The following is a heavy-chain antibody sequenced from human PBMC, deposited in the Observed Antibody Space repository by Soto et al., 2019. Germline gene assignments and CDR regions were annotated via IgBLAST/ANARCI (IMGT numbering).Heavy chain of an antibody. CDR1: GGSISSYY. D-gene: IGHD5-12*01. J-gene: IGHJ4*02. Sequence: SETLSLTCSVSGGSISSYYWSWIRQPPGKGLEWIGYIDYSGSTNYNPSLKSRVTISVDTSKNQFSLKLNSMTAADTAVYYCARWGVATADYYFDYLGQGILVTVSS. CDR3: ARWGVATADYYFDY. V-gene: IGHV4-59*08. CDR2: IDYSGST.